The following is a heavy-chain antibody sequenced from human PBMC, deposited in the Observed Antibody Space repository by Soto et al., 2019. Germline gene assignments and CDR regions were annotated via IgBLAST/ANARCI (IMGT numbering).Heavy chain of an antibody. J-gene: IGHJ3*02. Sequence: QITVKESGPTLVTPTQTLTLTCTFSGFSFSTSGAGVGWIRQPPGKALEWLALIFWNDDKRYTPSLNSRHTITKDTSKNQVVLTMSNLDPVDTATYFCAHRRGASTTGGAFDIWGLGTKVTVSS. CDR3: AHRRGASTTGGAFDI. CDR2: IFWNDDK. D-gene: IGHD1-1*01. CDR1: GFSFSTSGAG. V-gene: IGHV2-5*01.